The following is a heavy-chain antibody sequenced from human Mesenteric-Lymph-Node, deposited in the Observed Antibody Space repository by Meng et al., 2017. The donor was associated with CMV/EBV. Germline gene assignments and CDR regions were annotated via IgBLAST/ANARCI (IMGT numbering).Heavy chain of an antibody. V-gene: IGHV3-23*01. Sequence: GESLKISCAASAFNFSTYNMNWVRQAPGKGLEWVSGISRSGGSTYYADSVKGRFTVSRDNSKNTLYLQMNSLRAGDTAVYYCAKDGVGGYYFDYWGQGTLVTVSS. CDR2: ISRSGGST. CDR1: AFNFSTYN. J-gene: IGHJ4*02. D-gene: IGHD3-16*01. CDR3: AKDGVGGYYFDY.